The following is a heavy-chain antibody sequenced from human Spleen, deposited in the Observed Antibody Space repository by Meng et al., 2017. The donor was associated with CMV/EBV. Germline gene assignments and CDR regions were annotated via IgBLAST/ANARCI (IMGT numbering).Heavy chain of an antibody. J-gene: IGHJ6*02. V-gene: IGHV1-2*02. CDR3: ARILSSGSGAAAGTYYYYYYGMDV. CDR2: INPNSGGT. D-gene: IGHD6-13*01. CDR1: GYSFNTYG. Sequence: ASVKVSCKVSGYSFNTYGINWVRQAPGKGLEWMGWINPNSGGTNYAQKFQGRVTMTRDTSISTAYMELSRVRCDDTAVYYCARILSSGSGAAAGTYYYYYYGMDVWGQGTTVTVSS.